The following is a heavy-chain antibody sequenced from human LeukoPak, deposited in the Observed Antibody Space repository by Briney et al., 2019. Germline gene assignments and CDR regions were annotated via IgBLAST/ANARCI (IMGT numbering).Heavy chain of an antibody. CDR3: ARVYSRSWYDAVYFDY. CDR2: IIPIFGTA. CDR1: GGTFSSYA. J-gene: IGHJ4*02. Sequence: ASVKVSFKASGGTFSSYAISWVRQAPGQGLEWMGRIIPIFGTANYAQKFQGRVTITTDESTSTAYMELSSLRSEDTAVYYCARVYSRSWYDAVYFDYWGQGTLVTVSS. D-gene: IGHD6-13*01. V-gene: IGHV1-69*05.